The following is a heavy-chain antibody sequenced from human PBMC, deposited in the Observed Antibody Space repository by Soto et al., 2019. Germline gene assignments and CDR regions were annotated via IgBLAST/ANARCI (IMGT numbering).Heavy chain of an antibody. Sequence: GGSLRLSCAASGFTFSSYGMHWVRQAPGKGLEWVAVIWYDGSNKYYADSVKGRFTISRDNSKNTLYLQMNSLRAEDTAVYYCARDFYDSSGYYYYYGMDVWGQGTTVTVSS. CDR1: GFTFSSYG. V-gene: IGHV3-33*01. CDR2: IWYDGSNK. D-gene: IGHD3-22*01. CDR3: ARDFYDSSGYYYYYGMDV. J-gene: IGHJ6*02.